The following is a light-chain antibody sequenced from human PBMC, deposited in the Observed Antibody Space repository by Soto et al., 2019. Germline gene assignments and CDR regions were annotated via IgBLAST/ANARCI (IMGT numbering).Light chain of an antibody. CDR3: CSYAGSYFWV. J-gene: IGLJ3*02. Sequence: QSALTQPRSVSGSPGQSVTISCTGTTSDVGGYNYVSWYQQHPGKAHKLMIYDVTKRPSGVPDRFSGSKSGNTASLTISGLQAEDEADYYGCSYAGSYFWVFGGGTKLTVL. CDR1: TSDVGGYNY. CDR2: DVT. V-gene: IGLV2-11*01.